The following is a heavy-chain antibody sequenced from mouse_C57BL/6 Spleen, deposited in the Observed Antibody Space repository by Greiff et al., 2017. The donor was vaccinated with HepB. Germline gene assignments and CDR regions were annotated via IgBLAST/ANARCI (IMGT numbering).Heavy chain of an antibody. Sequence: EVKLLESGGGLVQPGGSMKLSCVASGFTFSNYWMNWVRQSPEKGLEWVAQIRLKSDNYATHYAESVKGRFTISRDDSKSSVYLQMNNLRAEDTGIYYCTVYCYGSLFAYWGQGTLVTVSA. CDR2: IRLKSDNYAT. CDR1: GFTFSNYW. J-gene: IGHJ3*01. D-gene: IGHD1-1*01. V-gene: IGHV6-3*01. CDR3: TVYCYGSLFAY.